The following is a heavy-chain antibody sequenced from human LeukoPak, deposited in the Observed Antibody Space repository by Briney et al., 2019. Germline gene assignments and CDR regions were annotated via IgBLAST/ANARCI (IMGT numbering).Heavy chain of an antibody. CDR1: GYTFTGYY. CDR2: INPNSGGT. J-gene: IGHJ6*02. Sequence: ASVKVSCKASGYTFTGYYMHWVRQAPGQGLEWMGWINPNSGGTNYAQKFQGRVTMTRDTSISTAYMELSRLRSDDTAVYYRARARGYCSSTSCYYYGMDVWGQGTTVTVSS. V-gene: IGHV1-2*02. D-gene: IGHD2-2*01. CDR3: ARARGYCSSTSCYYYGMDV.